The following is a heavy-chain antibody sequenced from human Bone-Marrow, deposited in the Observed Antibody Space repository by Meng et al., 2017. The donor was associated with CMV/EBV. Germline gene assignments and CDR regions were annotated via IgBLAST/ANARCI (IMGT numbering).Heavy chain of an antibody. D-gene: IGHD3-9*01. CDR3: AKEQNSKLRYFDWFYDAFDI. V-gene: IGHV3-23*01. Sequence: GESLKISCADSTYTLAGYALSWVRQVPGKGLEWLSSINTGGEKRYYADSVKGRFTISRDNSKNTLYLQMNSLRAEDTAVYYCAKEQNSKLRYFDWFYDAFDICGEGIIVAAS. CDR1: TYTLAGYA. J-gene: IGHJ3*02. CDR2: INTGGEKR.